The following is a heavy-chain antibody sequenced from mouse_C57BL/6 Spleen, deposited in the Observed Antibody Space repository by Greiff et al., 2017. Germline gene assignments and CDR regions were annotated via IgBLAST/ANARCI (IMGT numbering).Heavy chain of an antibody. CDR1: GFTFSSYG. J-gene: IGHJ2*01. V-gene: IGHV5-6*02. CDR2: ISSGGSYT. CDR3: ARHYIYYDYGGFPYYFDY. Sequence: DVMLVESGGDLVKPGGSLKLSCAASGFTFSSYGMSWVRQTPDKRLEWVATISSGGSYTYYPDSVKGRFTISRDNAKNTLYLQMSSLKSEDTAMYYCARHYIYYDYGGFPYYFDYWCQGTTLTVSS. D-gene: IGHD2-4*01.